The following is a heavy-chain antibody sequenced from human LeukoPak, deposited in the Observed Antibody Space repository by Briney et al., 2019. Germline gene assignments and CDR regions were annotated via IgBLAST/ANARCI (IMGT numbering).Heavy chain of an antibody. CDR2: ISWNSGSI. CDR3: AKAMLAAAGTAGFDY. Sequence: GGSLRLSCAASGFTFDDYAMHWVRQAPGKGLEWVSGISWNSGSIGYADSVKGRFTISRDNAKNSLYLQMNSLRAEDTALYYCAKAMLAAAGTAGFDYWGQGTLVTVSS. D-gene: IGHD6-13*01. CDR1: GFTFDDYA. J-gene: IGHJ4*02. V-gene: IGHV3-9*01.